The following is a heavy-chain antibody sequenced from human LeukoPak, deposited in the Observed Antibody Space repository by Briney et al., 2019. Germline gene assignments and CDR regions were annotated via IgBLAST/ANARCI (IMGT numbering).Heavy chain of an antibody. J-gene: IGHJ3*02. V-gene: IGHV4-34*01. CDR3: TRDPIPMTGRAFDI. CDR2: IYSGGSA. Sequence: SETLSLTCAVYSGSFTDYCWSWIRQSPGRGLEWIGEIYSGGSANYNPSLKSRVTISLDESKNQFSLKLISVTAADTAVYYCTRDPIPMTGRAFDIWAQGIMVTVSS. D-gene: IGHD2-2*02. CDR1: SGSFTDYC.